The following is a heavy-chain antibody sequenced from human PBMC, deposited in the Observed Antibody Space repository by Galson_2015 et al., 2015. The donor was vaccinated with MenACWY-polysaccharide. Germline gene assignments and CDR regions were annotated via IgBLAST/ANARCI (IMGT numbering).Heavy chain of an antibody. J-gene: IGHJ4*02. CDR2: SGSGGGL. V-gene: IGHV3-23*01. CDR3: AKVGPRSSWTMGLDY. Sequence: SPRLSCAASGFSFSAYGMSWVRQAPGRGLEWVSGSGSGGGLYYADSVKGRFTVSRDNSKNTLYLQMNNLRAEDTAVYYCAKVGPRSSWTMGLDYWGQGTLITVSS. CDR1: GFSFSAYG. D-gene: IGHD6-13*01.